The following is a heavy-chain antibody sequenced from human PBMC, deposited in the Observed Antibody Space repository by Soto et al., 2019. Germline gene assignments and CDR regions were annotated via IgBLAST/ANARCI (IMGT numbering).Heavy chain of an antibody. CDR2: IDPSDSYT. D-gene: IGHD3-22*01. CDR1: GYSFTSYW. V-gene: IGHV5-10-1*01. J-gene: IGHJ3*02. CDR3: ARSPYDSSGYSAFDI. Sequence: PGESLKISCKGSGYSFTSYWISWVRQMPGKGLEWMGRIDPSDSYTNYSPSFQGHVTISADKSISTAYLQWSSLKASDTAMYYCARSPYDSSGYSAFDIWGQGTTVTVSS.